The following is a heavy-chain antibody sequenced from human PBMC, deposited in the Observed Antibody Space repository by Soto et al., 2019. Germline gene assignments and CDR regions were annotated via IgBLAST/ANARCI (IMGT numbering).Heavy chain of an antibody. D-gene: IGHD1-20*01. CDR3: ATDITDY. Sequence: ASVKVSCKVSGYTLTELSMHWVRQAPGKGLEWMGGFDPEDGETIYAQKFKGRVTMTEDTSTNTAYMELRSLRSEDTAVYYCATDITDYWGQGTLVTVCS. CDR2: FDPEDGET. J-gene: IGHJ4*02. V-gene: IGHV1-24*01. CDR1: GYTLTELS.